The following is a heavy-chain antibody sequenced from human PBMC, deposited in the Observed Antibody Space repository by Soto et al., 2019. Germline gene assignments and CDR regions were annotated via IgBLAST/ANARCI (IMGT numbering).Heavy chain of an antibody. CDR1: GXTFTRYG. CDR3: ARESEDLTSNFDY. J-gene: IGHJ4*02. CDR2: ISSTTNYI. V-gene: IGHV3-21*06. Sequence: SLRVLGAASGXTFTRYGMNWVRQAPGKGLELVSSISSTTNYICYGDSMKGRFAISRDNAKNSLYLEMNSLRAEDTAVYYCARESEDLTSNFDYRGQGNLGPVS.